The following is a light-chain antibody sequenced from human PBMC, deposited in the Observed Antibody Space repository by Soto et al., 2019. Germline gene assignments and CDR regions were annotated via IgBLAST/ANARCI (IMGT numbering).Light chain of an antibody. V-gene: IGLV2-14*01. CDR3: SSYSNTYTLV. Sequence: QSALTQPASVSGSPGQSITISCTGTSSDVGTYNYVSWYQQYPGKAPQLIIYEVRNRPSGVSNRFSGSLSANTASLTISGLQAEDEADYYCSSYSNTYTLVFGGGTKLTVL. J-gene: IGLJ2*01. CDR2: EVR. CDR1: SSDVGTYNY.